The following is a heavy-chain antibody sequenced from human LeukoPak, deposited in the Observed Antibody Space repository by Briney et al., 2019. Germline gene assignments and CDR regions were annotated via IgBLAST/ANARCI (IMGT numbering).Heavy chain of an antibody. J-gene: IGHJ4*02. CDR1: GFTFSTYE. V-gene: IGHV3-48*03. D-gene: IGHD3-22*01. CDR3: ARVLHKRNYDSTTYYGY. CDR2: ISSSSSTI. Sequence: GGSLRLSCAASGFTFSTYEMNWVRQAPGKGLEWVSYISSSSSTIYYADSVKGRFTISRDNAKNSLYLQMNSLRAEDTAVYYCARVLHKRNYDSTTYYGYWGQGTLVTVSS.